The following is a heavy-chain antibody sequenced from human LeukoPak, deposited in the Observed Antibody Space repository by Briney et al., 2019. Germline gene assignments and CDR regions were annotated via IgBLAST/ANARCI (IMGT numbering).Heavy chain of an antibody. CDR3: ARDRRDSGSYYSDY. V-gene: IGHV1-18*01. Sequence: ASVKVSCKASGYTFTSYGISWVRQAPGQGLEWMGWSSAYNGNTNYAQKLQGRATMTTDTSTSAAYMELRSLRSEDTAVYYCARDRRDSGSYYSDYWGQGTLVTVSS. CDR2: SSAYNGNT. J-gene: IGHJ4*02. D-gene: IGHD1-26*01. CDR1: GYTFTSYG.